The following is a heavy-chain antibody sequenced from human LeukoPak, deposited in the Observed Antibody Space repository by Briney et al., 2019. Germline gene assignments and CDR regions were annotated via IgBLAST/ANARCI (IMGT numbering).Heavy chain of an antibody. Sequence: SVKVSCKASGFTFTSSAVRWVRQARGQRLEWIGWIVVGSGNTNYAQKFQERVTITRDMSTSTAYMELSSLRSEDTAVYYCARARITMVRGVNLYYYYGMDVWGQGTTVTVSS. CDR3: ARARITMVRGVNLYYYYGMDV. CDR1: GFTFTSSA. D-gene: IGHD3-10*01. V-gene: IGHV1-58*01. CDR2: IVVGSGNT. J-gene: IGHJ6*02.